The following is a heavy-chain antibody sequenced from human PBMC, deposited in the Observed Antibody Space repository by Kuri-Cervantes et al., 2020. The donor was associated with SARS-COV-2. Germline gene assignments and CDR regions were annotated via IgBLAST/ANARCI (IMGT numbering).Heavy chain of an antibody. D-gene: IGHD3-3*01. Sequence: LTCAASGFTFSSYSMNWVRQAPGKGLEWVSYISSSGSTIYYADSVKGRFTISRDNAKNSLYLQMNSLRAEDTAVYYCARIQETTIFGVVIHLYYYMDVWGKGTTVTVSS. V-gene: IGHV3-48*04. CDR1: GFTFSSYS. J-gene: IGHJ6*03. CDR3: ARIQETTIFGVVIHLYYYMDV. CDR2: ISSSGSTI.